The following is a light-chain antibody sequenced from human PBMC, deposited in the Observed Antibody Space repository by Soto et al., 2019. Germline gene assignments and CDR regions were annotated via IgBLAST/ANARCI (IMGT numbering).Light chain of an antibody. CDR3: CSYAGTRSLVV. V-gene: IGLV2-23*01. J-gene: IGLJ2*01. CDR2: EDT. Sequence: QSVLTQPASVSGSPGQSITISCTGTSSEVGNYDPVSWYQQHPGKAPKLMIYEDTERPSGVSNRFSGSKSGNTASLTISGLQAEDEADYYCCSYAGTRSLVVFGGGTQLTVL. CDR1: SSEVGNYDP.